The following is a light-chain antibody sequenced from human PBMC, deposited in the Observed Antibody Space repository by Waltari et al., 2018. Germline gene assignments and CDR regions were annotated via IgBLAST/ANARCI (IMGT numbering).Light chain of an antibody. J-gene: IGKJ4*01. CDR1: QILFYSSNNQNY. CDR3: QQYYITPLS. V-gene: IGKV4-1*01. Sequence: DVVMTQSPDFLAVSLGERATIHCTSSQILFYSSNNQNYFAWYQQKPGQPPNLLIYWASTRESGVPDRFSGSGSGTDFTLTISSLQAEDVAIYFCQQYYITPLSFGGGTRVEIK. CDR2: WAS.